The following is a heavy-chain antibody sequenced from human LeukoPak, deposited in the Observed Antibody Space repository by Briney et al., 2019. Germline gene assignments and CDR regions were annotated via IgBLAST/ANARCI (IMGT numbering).Heavy chain of an antibody. V-gene: IGHV5-51*01. CDR1: GYRFTSYW. CDR3: ARRLLGYCSGGSCEYYFDY. CDR2: IYPGDSDT. D-gene: IGHD2-15*01. J-gene: IGHJ4*02. Sequence: GESLKISCKGSGYRFTSYWIGWVRQMPGKGLEWMGIIYPGDSDTRYSPSFQGQVTISADKSISTAYLQWSSLKASDTAMYYCARRLLGYCSGGSCEYYFDYWGQGTLVIVSS.